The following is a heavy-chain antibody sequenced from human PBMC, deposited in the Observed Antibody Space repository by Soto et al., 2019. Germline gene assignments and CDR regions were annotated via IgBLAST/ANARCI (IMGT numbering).Heavy chain of an antibody. D-gene: IGHD2-2*02. CDR3: TTVVVPAAIRGREYYYYYYGMDV. V-gene: IGHV3-15*01. CDR2: IKSKTDGGTT. CDR1: GFTFSNAW. J-gene: IGHJ6*02. Sequence: LGGSLRLSCAASGFTFSNAWMSWVRQAPGKGLEWVGRIKSKTDGGTTDYAAPVKGRFTISRDDSKNTLYLQMNSLKTEDTAVYYCTTVVVPAAIRGREYYYYYYGMDVWGQGTTVTVSS.